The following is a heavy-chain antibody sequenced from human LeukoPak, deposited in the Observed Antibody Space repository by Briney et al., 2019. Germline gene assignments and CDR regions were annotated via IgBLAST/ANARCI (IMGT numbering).Heavy chain of an antibody. CDR2: MNPNSGNT. V-gene: IGHV1-8*01. CDR3: AGGRYGANPLSL. J-gene: IGHJ3*01. CDR1: GYTFITYE. Sequence: GASVKVSCKASGYTFITYEIIWVRQATGQGLEWMGWMNPNSGNTGYAQKFQGRVTMTRDTSKDTAYMELSSLRSEDTGVYFCAGGRYGANPLSLWGQGTIVTVAS. D-gene: IGHD4/OR15-4a*01.